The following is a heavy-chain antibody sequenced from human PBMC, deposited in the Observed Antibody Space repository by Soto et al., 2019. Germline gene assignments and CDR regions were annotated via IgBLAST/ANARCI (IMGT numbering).Heavy chain of an antibody. Sequence: PGGSLRLSCAASGFTFTIFALGWVRQSPGKGLEWVSTISGSGGSTYYADAVKGRFTLSRDNSMGTLYLQMKSLRVEDTAIHDCAKAVSRSSTVYLCNWRQDTRVTVSS. J-gene: IGHJ1*01. CDR3: AKAVSRSSTVYLCN. D-gene: IGHD3-10*01. CDR1: GFTFTIFA. V-gene: IGHV3-23*01. CDR2: ISGSGGST.